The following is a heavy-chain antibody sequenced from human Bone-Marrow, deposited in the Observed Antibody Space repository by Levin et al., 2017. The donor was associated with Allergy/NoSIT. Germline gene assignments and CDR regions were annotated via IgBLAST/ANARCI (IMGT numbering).Heavy chain of an antibody. Sequence: PGGSLRLSCATTGFTFSTSDMHWVRQATGKSLEWVASIGSTGGAFYLDSVKGRFTISREDAKNSCFLQMNSLTVGDTAVYYCARGRRDGYDFPFDSWGQGTLVTVSP. J-gene: IGHJ4*02. V-gene: IGHV3-13*01. CDR1: GFTFSTSD. CDR2: IGSTGGA. CDR3: ARGRRDGYDFPFDS. D-gene: IGHD5-24*01.